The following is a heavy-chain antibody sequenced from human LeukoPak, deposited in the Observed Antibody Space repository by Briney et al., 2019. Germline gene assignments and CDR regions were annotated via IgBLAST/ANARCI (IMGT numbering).Heavy chain of an antibody. V-gene: IGHV3-11*06. CDR3: ARGGCSGGSCYYWYFDL. CDR1: GFTFSDYY. CDR2: ISSSSSYT. D-gene: IGHD2-15*01. Sequence: PGGSLRLSCAASGFTFSDYYMSWIRQAPGKGLEWVSYISSSSSYTNYADSVKGRFTISRDNAKNSLYLQMNSLRAEDTAVYHCARGGCSGGSCYYWYFDLWGRGTLVTVSS. J-gene: IGHJ2*01.